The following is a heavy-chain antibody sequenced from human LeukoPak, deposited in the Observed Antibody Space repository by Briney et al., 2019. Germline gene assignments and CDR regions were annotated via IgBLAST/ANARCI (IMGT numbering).Heavy chain of an antibody. V-gene: IGHV3-23*01. CDR3: AKDLSGISSTGRTFDY. CDR2: ISGSGVST. J-gene: IGHJ4*02. Sequence: GGSLRLSCAASGFTLSTYAMSWVRQAPGKGLEWVSAISGSGVSTYYADSVKGRFTISRDNSKNTLYLQMNSLRAEDTAVYYCAKDLSGISSTGRTFDYWGQGTLVTVSS. CDR1: GFTLSTYA. D-gene: IGHD1-1*01.